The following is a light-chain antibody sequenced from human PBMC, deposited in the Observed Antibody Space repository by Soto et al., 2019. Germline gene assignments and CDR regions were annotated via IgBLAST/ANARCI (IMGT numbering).Light chain of an antibody. CDR2: WAS. Sequence: DIVMTQSPDSLAVSLGERATINCKSSQTVLHSSNNKNYLAWYHQKPGQPPKLLIYWASTRESGVPDRFSGSGSGTDFTLTISSLQAEDVAVYYCQQYYSIPLTFGGGTKVDI. CDR1: QTVLHSSNNKNY. V-gene: IGKV4-1*01. J-gene: IGKJ4*01. CDR3: QQYYSIPLT.